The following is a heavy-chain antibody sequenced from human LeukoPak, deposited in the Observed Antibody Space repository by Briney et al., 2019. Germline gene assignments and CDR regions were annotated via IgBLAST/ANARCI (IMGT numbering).Heavy chain of an antibody. J-gene: IGHJ5*02. CDR2: ISAYNGNT. CDR1: GYNFTSYG. D-gene: IGHD1-20*01. CDR3: ARAHITTSWFDP. Sequence: ASVKVSCKASGYNFTSYGISWVRQAPGQGLEWMGWISAYNGNTNYAQKLQGRVTMTTDTSTSTAYMELRSLRSDDTAVYYCARAHITTSWFDPWGQGTLVTVSS. V-gene: IGHV1-18*01.